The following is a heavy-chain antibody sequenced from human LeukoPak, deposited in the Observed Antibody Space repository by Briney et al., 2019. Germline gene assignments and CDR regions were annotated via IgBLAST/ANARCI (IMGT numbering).Heavy chain of an antibody. CDR1: GFTFSSYS. V-gene: IGHV3-21*01. Sequence: GGSLRLSCAASGFTFSSYSMNWVRQAPGKGLEWVSSISSSSSYIYYADSVKGRFTISRDNAKNSLYLQMNSLRAEDTAVYYCARAPKNYYDSSGYYRNVYYFDYWGQGTLVTVSS. CDR3: ARAPKNYYDSSGYYRNVYYFDY. D-gene: IGHD3-22*01. J-gene: IGHJ4*02. CDR2: ISSSSSYI.